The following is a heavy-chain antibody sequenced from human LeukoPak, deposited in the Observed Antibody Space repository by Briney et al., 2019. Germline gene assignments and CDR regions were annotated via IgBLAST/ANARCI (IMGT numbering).Heavy chain of an antibody. J-gene: IGHJ4*02. CDR1: GFTFDDYA. D-gene: IGHD6-19*01. Sequence: GGSLRPSCAASGFTFDDYAMHWVRQAPGKGLEWVSGISWNSGSIGYADSVKGRFTISRDNAKNSLYLQMNSLRAEDTALYYCAKGLAVAPEYYFDYWGQGTLVTVSS. CDR3: AKGLAVAPEYYFDY. V-gene: IGHV3-9*01. CDR2: ISWNSGSI.